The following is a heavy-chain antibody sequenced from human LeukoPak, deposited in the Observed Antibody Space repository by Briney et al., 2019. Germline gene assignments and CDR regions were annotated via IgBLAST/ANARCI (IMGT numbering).Heavy chain of an antibody. D-gene: IGHD2-2*01. V-gene: IGHV1-18*01. CDR1: GYTFTSYG. J-gene: IGHJ5*02. Sequence: ASVKVSCKASGYTFTSYGISWVRQAPGQGLEWMGWISAYNGNTNYAQKLQGRVTMTTDTSTSTAYMELRSLRSDDTAVYYCARHAKGVVVPAAINWFDPWGQGTLVTVSS. CDR3: ARHAKGVVVPAAINWFDP. CDR2: ISAYNGNT.